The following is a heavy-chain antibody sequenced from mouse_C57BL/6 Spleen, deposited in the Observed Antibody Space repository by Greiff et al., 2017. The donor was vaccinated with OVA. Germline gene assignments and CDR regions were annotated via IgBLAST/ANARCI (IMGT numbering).Heavy chain of an antibody. CDR3: AREGEYGNYGGDY. Sequence: EVQLQQSGPELVKPGASVTMSCKASGYTFTDYNMHWVKQSHGKSLEWIGYINPNNGGTSYNQKFKGKATLTVNKSSSTAYMELRSLTSEDSAVYYCAREGEYGNYGGDYWGQGTTLTVSS. V-gene: IGHV1-22*01. CDR1: GYTFTDYN. CDR2: INPNNGGT. D-gene: IGHD2-10*02. J-gene: IGHJ2*01.